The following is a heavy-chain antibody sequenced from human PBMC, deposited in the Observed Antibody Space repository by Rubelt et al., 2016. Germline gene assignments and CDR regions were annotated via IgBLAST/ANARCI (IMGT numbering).Heavy chain of an antibody. Sequence: QVQLQGSGPGLVKPSETLSLTCTVSGGSISSYHWSWIRQPPGKGLEWIGYIYYSGSTNYNPSLKSRVTISVDTSKNQFSLKLSSVTAADTAVYYGARRASNSLGFDYGMDVWGQGTTVTVSS. CDR1: GGSISSYH. D-gene: IGHD3-10*01. CDR2: IYYSGST. V-gene: IGHV4-59*08. CDR3: ARRASNSLGFDYGMDV. J-gene: IGHJ6*02.